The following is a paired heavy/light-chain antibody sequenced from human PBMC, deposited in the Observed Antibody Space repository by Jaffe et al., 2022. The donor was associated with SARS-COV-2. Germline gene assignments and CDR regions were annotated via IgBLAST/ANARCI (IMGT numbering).Heavy chain of an antibody. CDR3: ARGRGSSGYYYDY. V-gene: IGHV3-74*01. CDR2: INSDGTST. Sequence: EVQLVESGGGSVQPGGSLRLSCAASGFTFSGFRMHWVRQAPGKGLVWVSHINSDGTSTNYADSVKGRFTISRDNAKNTLYLQMNSLRAEDTAVYYCARGRGSSGYYYDYWGQGTLVTVSS. J-gene: IGHJ4*02. CDR1: GFTFSGFR. D-gene: IGHD3-22*01.
Light chain of an antibody. CDR3: VLYMGGGIWV. J-gene: IGLJ2*01. V-gene: IGLV8-61*01. CDR2: STN. CDR1: SGSVSTTYY. Sequence: QTVVTQEPSFSVSPGGTVTLTCGLSSGSVSTTYYPSWYQQTPGQAPRTLIYSTNTRSSGVPDRFSGSILGNRAALTITGAQADDESDYYCVLYMGGGIWVFGGGTKLTVL.